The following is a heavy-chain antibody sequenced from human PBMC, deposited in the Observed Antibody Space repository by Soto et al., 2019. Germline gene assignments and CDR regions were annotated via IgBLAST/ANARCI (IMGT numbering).Heavy chain of an antibody. D-gene: IGHD6-19*01. CDR3: AHRPGGYMSGWDNGYFDY. Sequence: QITLNESGPTLVKPTQTLTLTCTFSGFSFSTSQVGVGWIRQPPGKAKELLALIYWDDDKRYSPSLRSRLAITKDTSKNQVVLTMTNVDPVDTATYYCAHRPGGYMSGWDNGYFDYWGRGVLVTVSS. CDR1: GFSFSTSQVG. V-gene: IGHV2-5*02. CDR2: IYWDDDK. J-gene: IGHJ4*02.